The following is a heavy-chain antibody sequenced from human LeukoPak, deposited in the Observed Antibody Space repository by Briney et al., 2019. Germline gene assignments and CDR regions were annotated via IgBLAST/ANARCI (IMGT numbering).Heavy chain of an antibody. J-gene: IGHJ4*02. D-gene: IGHD2-15*01. V-gene: IGHV4-34*01. Sequence: SETLSLTCAVYGGSFSGYYWTWIRQPPGKGLHWIGEINHSGSTNYNPSLKSRVTISVDTSKSQFSLKLTSVTAADTAVYYCARRGYCSGGSCYPSYFDSWGQGTLVTVSS. CDR1: GGSFSGYY. CDR3: ARRGYCSGGSCYPSYFDS. CDR2: INHSGST.